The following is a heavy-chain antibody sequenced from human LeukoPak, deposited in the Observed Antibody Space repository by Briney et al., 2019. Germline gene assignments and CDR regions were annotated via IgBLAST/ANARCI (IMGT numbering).Heavy chain of an antibody. CDR2: ISYDGSNK. D-gene: IGHD2-2*01. Sequence: GGSLRLSCAASGFTFSSYGMHWVRQAPGKGLEWVAVISYDGSNKYYADSVKGRFTISRDTSKNTLYLQMNSLRAEDTAVYYCAKDSSTALPGLVQEWGQGTLVTVSS. V-gene: IGHV3-30*18. CDR3: AKDSSTALPGLVQE. CDR1: GFTFSSYG. J-gene: IGHJ4*02.